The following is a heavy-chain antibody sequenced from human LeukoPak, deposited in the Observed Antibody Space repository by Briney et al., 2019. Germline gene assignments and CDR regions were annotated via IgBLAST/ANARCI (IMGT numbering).Heavy chain of an antibody. CDR3: AKRGVVIRVILIGFHKEAYYFDS. CDR2: ISGSGGRS. D-gene: IGHD3-9*01. J-gene: IGHJ4*02. Sequence: GGSLRLSCAVSGITLSNYGMSWVRQAPGKGLEWVAGISGSGGRSNYADSVKGRFTISRDNPKNTLYLQMNSLRAEDTAVYFCAKRGVVIRVILIGFHKEAYYFDSWGQGALVTVSS. CDR1: GITLSNYG. V-gene: IGHV3-23*01.